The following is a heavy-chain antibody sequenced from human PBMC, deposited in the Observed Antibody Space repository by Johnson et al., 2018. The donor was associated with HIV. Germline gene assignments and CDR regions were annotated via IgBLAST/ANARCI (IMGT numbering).Heavy chain of an antibody. CDR3: ASGVYSSSWSWDVAFDI. Sequence: QVQLVESGGGVVQPGRSLRLSCAASGFTFSSYGMHWVRQAPGKGLEWVAVIWYDGSNKYYADSVKGRFTISRDNSKNTLYLQMNSLRAEDTAVYYCASGVYSSSWSWDVAFDIWGQGTMVTVSS. V-gene: IGHV3-33*01. J-gene: IGHJ3*02. CDR2: IWYDGSNK. D-gene: IGHD6-13*01. CDR1: GFTFSSYG.